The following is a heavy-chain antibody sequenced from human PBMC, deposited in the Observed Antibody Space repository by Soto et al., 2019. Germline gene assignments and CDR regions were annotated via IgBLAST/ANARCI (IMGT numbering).Heavy chain of an antibody. V-gene: IGHV4-31*03. Sequence: QVQLQESGPGLVKPLQTLSLTCTVSGGSISSGGYYWSWIRQHPGKGLEWIGYIYYSGSTYYNPSLKSRVTISVDTSKNQFSLKLSSVTAADTAVYYCARETRDYYDSSGYYSNWGQGTLVTVSS. CDR1: GGSISSGGYY. D-gene: IGHD3-22*01. CDR3: ARETRDYYDSSGYYSN. J-gene: IGHJ4*02. CDR2: IYYSGST.